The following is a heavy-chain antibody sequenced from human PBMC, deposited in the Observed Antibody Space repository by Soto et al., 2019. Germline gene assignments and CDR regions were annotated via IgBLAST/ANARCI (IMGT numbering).Heavy chain of an antibody. J-gene: IGHJ4*02. Sequence: SVKVSCKTSGGTFSQFSIRWLRQPPGHGLEWIGGITPIYLITHYAQKFQGRVTITADDLTTTSYLEVSSVKFEDTAVYYCATSRWIQLWTADFWGQGTRVTVSS. D-gene: IGHD5-18*01. V-gene: IGHV1-69*13. CDR2: ITPIYLIT. CDR1: GGTFSQFS. CDR3: ATSRWIQLWTADF.